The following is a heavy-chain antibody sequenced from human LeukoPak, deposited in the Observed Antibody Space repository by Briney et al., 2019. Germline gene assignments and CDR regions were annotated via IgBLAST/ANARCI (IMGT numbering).Heavy chain of an antibody. D-gene: IGHD3-22*01. J-gene: IGHJ4*02. CDR2: IHSSGST. CDR1: GGSISDYY. V-gene: IGHV4-59*12. Sequence: ASETLSLTCTVSGGSISDYYWTWLRQPPGNGLEWIAYIHSSGSTNYNPSLKSRVIISIDTSRSQLSLKLSSVTAADTAVYYCARGPHYYDSSGSAQIFDYWGQGTLVTVSS. CDR3: ARGPHYYDSSGSAQIFDY.